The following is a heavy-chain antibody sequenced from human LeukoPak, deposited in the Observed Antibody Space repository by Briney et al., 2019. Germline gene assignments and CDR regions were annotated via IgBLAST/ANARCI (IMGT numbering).Heavy chain of an antibody. Sequence: GASVKVSCKASGYSFVLYGISWVRQAPGQGPEWMGWISTYNGNTKYAEKFQGRVTMTTDTPTSTAYMELRSLRSDDTAVYYCARVGYSYGSPFDYWGQGTLVTVSS. J-gene: IGHJ4*02. D-gene: IGHD5-18*01. CDR3: ARVGYSYGSPFDY. CDR2: ISTYNGNT. V-gene: IGHV1-18*01. CDR1: GYSFVLYG.